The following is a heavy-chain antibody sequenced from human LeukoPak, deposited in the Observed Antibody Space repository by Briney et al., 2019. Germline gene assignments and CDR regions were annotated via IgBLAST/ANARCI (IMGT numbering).Heavy chain of an antibody. D-gene: IGHD6-13*01. CDR3: ARDLLGPRLAGPMDV. CDR2: ISYDGSNK. V-gene: IGHV3-30-3*01. CDR1: GFTFSSYA. J-gene: IGHJ6*02. Sequence: PGRSLRLSCAASGFTFSSYAMHWVRQAPGKGLEWVAVISYDGSNKYYADSVKGRFTISRDNSKNKLYLQMNSLRAEDTAVYYCARDLLGPRLAGPMDVWGQGTTVTVSS.